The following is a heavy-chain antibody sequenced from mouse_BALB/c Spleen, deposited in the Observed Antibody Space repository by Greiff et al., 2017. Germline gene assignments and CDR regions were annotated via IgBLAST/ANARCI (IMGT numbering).Heavy chain of an antibody. CDR3: TRGRMDY. CDR2: IRLKSNNYAT. CDR1: GFTFSNYW. J-gene: IGHJ4*01. Sequence: EVKLEESGGGLVQPGGSMKLSCVASGFTFSNYWMNWVRQSPEKGLEWVAEIRLKSNNYATHYAESVKGRFTISRDDSKSSVYLQMNNLRAEDTGIYYCTRGRMDYWGQGTSVTVSS. V-gene: IGHV6-6*02.